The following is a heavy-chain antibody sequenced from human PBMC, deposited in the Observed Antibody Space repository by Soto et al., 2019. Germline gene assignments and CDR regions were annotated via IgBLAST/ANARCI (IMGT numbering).Heavy chain of an antibody. CDR1: GGSCSGYY. D-gene: IGHD6-13*01. Sequence: SETLSLTCAVEGGSCSGYYGSCIRQTPGKGLEWIGEINHSGSTNYNPSLKSRVTISVDTSKNQFSLKLSSVTAADTAVYYCARLYPPLRGSSWLDYWGQGTLVTVSS. CDR2: INHSGST. V-gene: IGHV4-34*01. J-gene: IGHJ4*02. CDR3: ARLYPPLRGSSWLDY.